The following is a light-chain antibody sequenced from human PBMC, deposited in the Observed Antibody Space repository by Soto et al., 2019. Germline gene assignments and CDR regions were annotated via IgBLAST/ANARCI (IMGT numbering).Light chain of an antibody. V-gene: IGKV3-20*01. CDR3: QQYGSSPPYT. CDR2: AAS. CDR1: QSVSSY. J-gene: IGKJ2*01. Sequence: DIVMTQSPATLSVSPVERATLSCRASQSVSSYLAWYQQKPGQAPRLLLYAASKGATGIPDRFSGSGSGTDFTLTINRLEPEDSAVYYCQQYGSSPPYTFGQGAKVDIK.